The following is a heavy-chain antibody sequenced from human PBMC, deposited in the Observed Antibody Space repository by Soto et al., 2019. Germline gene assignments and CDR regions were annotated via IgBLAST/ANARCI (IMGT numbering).Heavy chain of an antibody. CDR1: GGSISSYY. Sequence: KPSETLSLTCTVSGGSISSYYWSWIRQPPGKGLEWIGYIYYSGSTNYNPSLKSRVTISVDTSKNQFSLKLSSVTAADTAVYYCARDLYIGGYYGMDVWGQGTTVTVSS. D-gene: IGHD3-16*01. V-gene: IGHV4-59*01. CDR3: ARDLYIGGYYGMDV. J-gene: IGHJ6*02. CDR2: IYYSGST.